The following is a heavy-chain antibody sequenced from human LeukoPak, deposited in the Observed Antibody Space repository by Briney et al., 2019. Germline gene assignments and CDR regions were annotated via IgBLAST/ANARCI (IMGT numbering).Heavy chain of an antibody. D-gene: IGHD3-10*01. J-gene: IGHJ4*02. Sequence: PGGSLRLSCAASGFTFSSYWMHWVRQAPGKGLVWVSGTNTDGSSTMYADSVKGRFTIARDNAKNTLYLQMNSLRAEDTAVYYCAKGQLWFGEFSYFDYWGQGTLVTVSS. CDR1: GFTFSSYW. V-gene: IGHV3-74*03. CDR2: TNTDGSST. CDR3: AKGQLWFGEFSYFDY.